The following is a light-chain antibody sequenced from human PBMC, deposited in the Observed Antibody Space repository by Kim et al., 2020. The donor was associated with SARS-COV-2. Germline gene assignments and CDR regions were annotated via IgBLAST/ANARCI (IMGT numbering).Light chain of an antibody. CDR2: DVS. CDR3: NSYTMSSTPL. Sequence: GQSIPISCTGTSSDIGTYNYVSWYQQYPGKAPKLMIYDVSVRPSGVSNRFSGSKSGNTASLTISGLQAEDEADYYCNSYTMSSTPLFGGGTQLTVL. V-gene: IGLV2-14*03. J-gene: IGLJ7*01. CDR1: SSDIGTYNY.